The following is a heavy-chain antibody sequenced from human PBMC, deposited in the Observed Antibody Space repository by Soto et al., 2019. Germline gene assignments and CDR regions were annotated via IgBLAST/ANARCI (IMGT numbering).Heavy chain of an antibody. CDR3: AKTVPGGRCGRICYSDY. V-gene: IGHV3-30*18. CDR2: ISYDATNK. CDR1: GFTFSTYA. J-gene: IGHJ4*02. Sequence: QVHLVESGGGVVQPGQSLRLSCAASGFTFSTYAMHWLRQAPGKGLERVAIISYDATNKFYADSVKGRFTISRENSKNMLYLQKTSLRPEDTAGYYCAKTVPGGRCGRICYSDYWGQGTLVTVSS. D-gene: IGHD2-15*01.